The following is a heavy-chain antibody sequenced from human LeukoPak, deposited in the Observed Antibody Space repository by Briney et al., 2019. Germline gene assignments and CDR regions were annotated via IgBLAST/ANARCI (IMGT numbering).Heavy chain of an antibody. CDR2: IWYDGSNK. V-gene: IGHV3-33*01. D-gene: IGHD1-26*01. CDR1: GFTFSSYG. J-gene: IGHJ4*02. CDR3: ARDHSGSYRETYFDY. Sequence: GGSLRLSCAASGFTFSSYGMHWVRQAPGKGLEWVAVIWYDGSNKYYADSVKGRFTISRDNSKNTLYLQMNSLRAEDTAVYYCARDHSGSYRETYFDYWGQGTLVTVSS.